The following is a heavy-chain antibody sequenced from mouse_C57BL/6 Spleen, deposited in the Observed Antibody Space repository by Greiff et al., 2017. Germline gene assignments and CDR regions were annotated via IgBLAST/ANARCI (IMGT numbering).Heavy chain of an antibody. CDR2: IYPRSGNT. CDR1: GYTFTSYG. V-gene: IGHV1-81*01. CDR3: ARSTDYYGTLDY. D-gene: IGHD1-1*01. J-gene: IGHJ2*01. Sequence: QVQLQQSGAELARPGASVKLSCKASGYTFTSYGISWVKQRTGQGLEWIGEIYPRSGNTYYNEKFKGKATLTADKSSSTAYMELRSLTSEDSAVYFCARSTDYYGTLDYWGQGTTLTVSS.